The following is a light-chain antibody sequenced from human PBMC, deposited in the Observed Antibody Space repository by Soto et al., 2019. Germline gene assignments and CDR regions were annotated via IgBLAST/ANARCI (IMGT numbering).Light chain of an antibody. Sequence: QSALTQPPSASGSPGQSVTISCTGTSSDIGGYNFVSWYQQHPGKAPKLMIDEVNKRPSGVPDRYSGSKSGNTASLTVTGLEAEVEAEYYCSSYADTNNLVFGGGTKLTV. CDR3: SSYADTNNLV. V-gene: IGLV2-8*01. J-gene: IGLJ2*01. CDR1: SSDIGGYNF. CDR2: EVN.